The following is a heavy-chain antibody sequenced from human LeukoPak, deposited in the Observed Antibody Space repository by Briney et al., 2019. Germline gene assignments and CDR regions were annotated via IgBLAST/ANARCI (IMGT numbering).Heavy chain of an antibody. CDR3: ARRNYYGSGSYYPDNWFDP. V-gene: IGHV4-59*08. D-gene: IGHD3-10*01. J-gene: IGHJ5*02. CDR2: IYYSGNT. CDR1: GGSISSYY. Sequence: KPSETLSLTCTVSGGSISSYYWSWIRQPPGRGLEWIGYIYYSGNTNYNPSLKSRVTISVDTSKNQFSLKLSSVTAAETAVYYCARRNYYGSGSYYPDNWFDPWGQGTLVTVSS.